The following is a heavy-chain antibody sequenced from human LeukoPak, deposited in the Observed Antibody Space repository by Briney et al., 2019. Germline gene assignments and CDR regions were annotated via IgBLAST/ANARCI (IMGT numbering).Heavy chain of an antibody. CDR3: ASGYDGMDV. CDR1: GGSISSSNW. CDR2: IYYSGST. Sequence: SETLSLTCAVSGGSISSSNWWSWIRQPPGKGLEWIGYIYYSGSTNYNPSLKSRVTISVDTSKNQFSLKLSSVTAADTAVYYCASGYDGMDVWGQGTTVTVSS. J-gene: IGHJ6*02. V-gene: IGHV4-61*01.